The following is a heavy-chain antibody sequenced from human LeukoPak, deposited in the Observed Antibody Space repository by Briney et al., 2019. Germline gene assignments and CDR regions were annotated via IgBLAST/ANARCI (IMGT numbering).Heavy chain of an antibody. V-gene: IGHV3-23*01. Sequence: GGSLRLSCAASGFTFSSYAMSWVRQAPGKGLEWVSAISGSGGSTYYADSVKGRFTISRDNSKNTLYLQMNSLRAEDTAVYYCGKDLSSVGYGDYGGGDYWGQGTLVTVSS. J-gene: IGHJ4*02. CDR2: ISGSGGST. CDR3: GKDLSSVGYGDYGGGDY. CDR1: GFTFSSYA. D-gene: IGHD4-17*01.